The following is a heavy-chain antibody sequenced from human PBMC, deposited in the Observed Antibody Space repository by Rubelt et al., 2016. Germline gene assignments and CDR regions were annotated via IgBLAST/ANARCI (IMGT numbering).Heavy chain of an antibody. CDR3: ARLETTVTKRSFDY. V-gene: IGHV4-39*01. CDR2: IYYSGST. D-gene: IGHD4-17*01. J-gene: IGHJ4*02. Sequence: QVQLQESGPGLVKPSQTLSLTCTVSGASISSSSYYWGWIRQPPGKGLEWIGSIYYSGSTYYNPSLKSRVTISVDTSKKQFSLKLSAVSAADTAVYYGARLETTVTKRSFDYWGQGTLVTVSS. CDR1: GASISSSSYY.